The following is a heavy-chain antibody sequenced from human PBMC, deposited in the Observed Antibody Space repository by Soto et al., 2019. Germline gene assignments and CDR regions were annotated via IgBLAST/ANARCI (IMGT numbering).Heavy chain of an antibody. CDR3: ARGIVLVPAAMDWFDP. D-gene: IGHD2-2*01. Sequence: PSETLSLTCTVSGGSISSGDYYWSWIRQPPGKGLEWIGYIYYSGSTYYNPSLKSRVTISVDTSKNQFSLKLSSVTAADTAVYYCARGIVLVPAAMDWFDPWGQGTLVTVSS. V-gene: IGHV4-30-4*01. J-gene: IGHJ5*02. CDR2: IYYSGST. CDR1: GGSISSGDYY.